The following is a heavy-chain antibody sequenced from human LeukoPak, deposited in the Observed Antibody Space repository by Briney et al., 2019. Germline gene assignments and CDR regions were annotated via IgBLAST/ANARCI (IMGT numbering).Heavy chain of an antibody. J-gene: IGHJ4*02. V-gene: IGHV3-30*01. CDR2: ISYDGSNK. Sequence: GGSLRLSCAASGFTFSSYAMHWVRQAPGKGLEWVAVISYDGSNKYYADSVKGRFTISRDNSKNTLYLQMNSLRAEDTAVYYRARDDYISHGFDYWGQGTLVTVSS. CDR3: ARDDYISHGFDY. D-gene: IGHD4-11*01. CDR1: GFTFSSYA.